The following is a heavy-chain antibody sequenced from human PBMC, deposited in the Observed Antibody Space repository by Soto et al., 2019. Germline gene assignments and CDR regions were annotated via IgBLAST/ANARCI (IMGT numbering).Heavy chain of an antibody. CDR2: IIPMLGTA. D-gene: IGHD5-18*01. V-gene: IGHV1-69*12. CDR3: ASGIQLWLRRINNGYSG. Sequence: QVQLVQSGAEVKKPESSVKVSCKAPGGTFSTYAISWVLQAPGQGLEWMGGIIPMLGTANYAQRFQDRVTITADESTNTVYMELSSLRSEDTAVYFCASGIQLWLRRINNGYSGWGQGTLVTVSS. J-gene: IGHJ4*02. CDR1: GGTFSTYA.